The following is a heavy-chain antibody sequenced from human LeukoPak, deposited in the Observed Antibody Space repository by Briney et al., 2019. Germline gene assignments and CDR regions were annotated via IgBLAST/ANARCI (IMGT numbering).Heavy chain of an antibody. J-gene: IGHJ3*02. V-gene: IGHV1-45*02. D-gene: IGHD6-13*01. CDR1: GYTFTYRY. Sequence: GASVKVSCKASGYTFTYRYLHWVRQAPGQALEWMGWITPFNGNTNYAQKFQDRVTITRDRSMSTAYMELSSLRSEDTAMYYCAVMKAAAGTSEDAFDIWGQGTMVTVSS. CDR2: ITPFNGNT. CDR3: AVMKAAAGTSEDAFDI.